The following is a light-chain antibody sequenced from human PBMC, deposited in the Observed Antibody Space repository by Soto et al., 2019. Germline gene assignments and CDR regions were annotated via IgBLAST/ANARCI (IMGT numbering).Light chain of an antibody. CDR2: LNSDGSH. CDR1: SGHSSYA. V-gene: IGLV4-69*01. Sequence: QLVLTQSPCASASLGASVKLTCTLSSGHSSYAIAWHQQQPEKGPRYLMKLNSDGSHSKGDGIPDRFSGSSSGAERYLTISSLQSEDEADYYCQTWGTGNKGDVFGTGTKVTVL. CDR3: QTWGTGNKGDV. J-gene: IGLJ1*01.